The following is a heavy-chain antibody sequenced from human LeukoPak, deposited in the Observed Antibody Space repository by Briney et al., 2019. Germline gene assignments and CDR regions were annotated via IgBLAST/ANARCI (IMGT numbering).Heavy chain of an antibody. CDR1: GYIFSIYS. CDR3: AKDALERRAYYFDY. Sequence: GGSLRLSCAASGYIFSIYSINWVRQAPGKGLEWVSHISSSSSTIYYADSAKGRFTISRDNSENTLYLQMNSLRAEDTAIYYCAKDALERRAYYFDYWGQGTLVTVSS. J-gene: IGHJ4*02. CDR2: ISSSSSTI. D-gene: IGHD1-1*01. V-gene: IGHV3-48*01.